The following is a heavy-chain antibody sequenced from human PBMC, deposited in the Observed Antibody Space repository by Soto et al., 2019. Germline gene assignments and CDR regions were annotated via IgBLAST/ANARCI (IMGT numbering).Heavy chain of an antibody. Sequence: GASVKVSCKASGYTFTSYGISWVRQAPGHGLEWMGWISAYNGNTNYAQKLQGRVTMTTDTSTSTAYMELRSLRSDDTAVYYCARDYRFSSWYYYYYYGMDVWGQGTMVTVSS. V-gene: IGHV1-18*01. CDR1: GYTFTSYG. CDR2: ISAYNGNT. CDR3: ARDYRFSSWYYYYYYGMDV. J-gene: IGHJ6*02. D-gene: IGHD6-13*01.